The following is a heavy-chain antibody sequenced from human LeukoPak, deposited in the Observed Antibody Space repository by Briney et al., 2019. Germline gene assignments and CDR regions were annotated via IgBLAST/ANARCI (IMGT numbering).Heavy chain of an antibody. V-gene: IGHV4-39*07. CDR3: ARGTLYSGWSYYFDY. CDR2: VYYSGTT. Sequence: SETLSLTCSVSGGSISLSYYYWGWIRQPPGKALEWIGSVYYSGTTSYNPSLKRRVTISVDMSKNHFSLRLSSVTAADTAMYYCARGTLYSGWSYYFDYWGQGSQVTVSS. J-gene: IGHJ4*02. D-gene: IGHD6-19*01. CDR1: GGSISLSYYY.